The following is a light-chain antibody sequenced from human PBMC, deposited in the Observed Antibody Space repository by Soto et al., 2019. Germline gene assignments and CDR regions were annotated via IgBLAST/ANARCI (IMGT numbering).Light chain of an antibody. V-gene: IGLV1-40*01. CDR3: QSYDSSLSGWV. J-gene: IGLJ3*02. CDR2: GNS. Sequence: QSVLTQPPSVSGAPGQRVTISCTGSSSNIGAGYDVHWYQQRPGTAPKLLIYGNSNRPSGVPDRLSGSKSGTSASLAITGLQAEDGADYYCQSYDSSLSGWVFGGGTKLTVL. CDR1: SSNIGAGYD.